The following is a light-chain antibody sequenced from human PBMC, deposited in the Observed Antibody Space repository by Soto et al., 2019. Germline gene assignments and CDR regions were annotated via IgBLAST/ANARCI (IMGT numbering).Light chain of an antibody. Sequence: EIVLTQSPGTLSLSPGERATLSCRASQSVNNNYLAWYQQKPGQAPRLLIYGASRRATGILDRFSGSGSGTDFTLTISRLEPEDFAVYYCQQYGSSPLTFGGGTKVEI. CDR1: QSVNNNY. CDR2: GAS. CDR3: QQYGSSPLT. V-gene: IGKV3-20*01. J-gene: IGKJ4*01.